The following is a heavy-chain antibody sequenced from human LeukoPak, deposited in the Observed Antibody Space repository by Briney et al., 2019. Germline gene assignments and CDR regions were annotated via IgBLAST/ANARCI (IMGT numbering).Heavy chain of an antibody. CDR2: IYYSGST. CDR1: GGSISSSSYY. V-gene: IGHV4-39*07. J-gene: IGHJ3*01. CDR3: AKPSNYYGSATDAFDF. Sequence: SETLSLTCTVSGGSISSSSYYWGWLRQPPGTGLEWIGNIYYSGSTYYNPSHKSRVTISVDTSKNHFSLKLNSVTAADTAVYYCAKPSNYYGSATDAFDFWGQGTMVTVSS. D-gene: IGHD3-10*01.